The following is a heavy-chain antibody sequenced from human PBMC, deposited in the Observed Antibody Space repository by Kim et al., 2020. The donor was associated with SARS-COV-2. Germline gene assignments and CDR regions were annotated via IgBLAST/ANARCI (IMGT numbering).Heavy chain of an antibody. D-gene: IGHD4-17*01. CDR1: GFTFSSYA. Sequence: GGSLRLSCTASGFTFSSYAMHWVRQAPGKGLEWVAVISYDGSNKYYADSVKGRFTISRDNSKNTLYLQMNSLRAEDTAVYYCAREGGTLDYGDRVDAFDNWGQGTMVTVS. CDR3: AREGGTLDYGDRVDAFDN. V-gene: IGHV3-30*04. CDR2: ISYDGSNK. J-gene: IGHJ3*02.